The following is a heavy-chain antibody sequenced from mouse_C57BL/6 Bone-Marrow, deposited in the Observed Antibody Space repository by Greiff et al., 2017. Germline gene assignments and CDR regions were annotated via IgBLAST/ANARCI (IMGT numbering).Heavy chain of an antibody. D-gene: IGHD2-12*01. CDR1: GYTFTSYW. V-gene: IGHV1-7*01. Sequence: VQLQQSGAELAKPGASVKLSCKASGYTFTSYWMHWVKQRPGQGLEWIGYINPSSGYTKYNQKFKDKDTLTADKSSSTAYMQLSRLTYEDSAVYYCARSYSLYLDYWGQGTTLTVSS. J-gene: IGHJ2*01. CDR2: INPSSGYT. CDR3: ARSYSLYLDY.